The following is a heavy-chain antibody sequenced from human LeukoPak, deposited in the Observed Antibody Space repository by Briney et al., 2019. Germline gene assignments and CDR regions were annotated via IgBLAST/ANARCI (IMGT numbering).Heavy chain of an antibody. V-gene: IGHV3-13*01. D-gene: IGHD6-13*01. CDR3: ARGPHYSSSWYNWFDP. CDR2: IGTAGDT. J-gene: IGHJ5*02. Sequence: KPGGSLRLSCAASGFTFSSYDMHWVRQATGKGLEWVSAIGTAGDTYYPGSVKGRFTISRENAKNSLYLQMNSLRAGDTAVYYCARGPHYSSSWYNWFDPWGQGTLVTVSS. CDR1: GFTFSSYD.